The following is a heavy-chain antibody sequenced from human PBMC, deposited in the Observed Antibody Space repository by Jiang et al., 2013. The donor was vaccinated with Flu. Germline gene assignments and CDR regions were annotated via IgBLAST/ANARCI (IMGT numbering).Heavy chain of an antibody. CDR2: VHPEDGET. J-gene: IGHJ3*01. D-gene: IGHD1-7*01. CDR1: GYIFTDFY. Sequence: SGAEVKRPGAAVKISCKASGYIFTDFYVHWVQQAPGKGLEWMGLVHPEDGETIYAEKFQDRVTITADTSIDTAYMELTSLRSEDTAVYYCATIRYDGNYDALDVWGQGTILTVSS. V-gene: IGHV1-69-2*01. CDR3: ATIRYDGNYDALDV.